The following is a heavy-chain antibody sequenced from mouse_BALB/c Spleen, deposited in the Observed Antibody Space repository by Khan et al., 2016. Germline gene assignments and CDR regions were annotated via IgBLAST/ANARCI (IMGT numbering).Heavy chain of an antibody. Sequence: QLEESGGGLVQPGGSMKLSCAASGFTFSDAWMDWVRQSPERGLEWVADIRGETNNHAIYYAESVKGRFSISRDDSKSSVYLQMNSVRAEDTGIYDCTLSDLDAEDYWSIGTSVTVSS. J-gene: IGHJ4*01. CDR2: IRGETNNHAI. V-gene: IGHV6-6*01. CDR1: GFTFSDAW. CDR3: TLSDLDAEDY.